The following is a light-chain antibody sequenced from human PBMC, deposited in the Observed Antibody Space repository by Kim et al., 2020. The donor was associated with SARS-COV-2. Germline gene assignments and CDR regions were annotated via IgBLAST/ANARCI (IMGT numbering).Light chain of an antibody. CDR3: QVWDSSGDHYV. V-gene: IGLV3-21*04. J-gene: IGLJ1*01. CDR2: YDS. Sequence: APGKTARITCGGNNIGSKSVPWYQQKPGQAPVLVIYYDSDRPSGIPERFSGSNSGNTATLTISRVEAGDEADYYCQVWDSSGDHYVFGTGTKVTVL. CDR1: NIGSKS.